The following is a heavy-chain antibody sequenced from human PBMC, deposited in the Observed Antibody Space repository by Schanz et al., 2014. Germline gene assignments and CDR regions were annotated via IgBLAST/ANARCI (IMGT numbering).Heavy chain of an antibody. J-gene: IGHJ4*02. V-gene: IGHV4-30-2*06. D-gene: IGHD3-10*01. CDR3: ALREKPYGPFAS. CDR2: IYYSGNT. CDR1: GGSLSSGGYS. Sequence: LQLQESGSGLMKPSQTLSLTCAVSGGSLSSGGYSWNWIRQSPGKGLEWIGYIYYSGNTYYNPSLKSRVTISVDRSKNQFSLRLDSVTAADTAVYYCALREKPYGPFASWGQGALVTVSS.